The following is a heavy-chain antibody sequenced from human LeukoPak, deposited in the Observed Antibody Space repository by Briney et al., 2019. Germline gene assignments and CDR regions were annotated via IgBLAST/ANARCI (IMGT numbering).Heavy chain of an antibody. CDR1: GYTFTGYY. D-gene: IGHD3-22*01. V-gene: IGHV1-2*02. CDR3: AAPNSEYYYDRSGYYHGGNYYYYYGMDV. Sequence: ASVKVSCKASGYTFTGYYMHWVRQAPGQGLEWMGRINPKSGGTNNPQKFQGRVTMTRDTSSSTAYMELRRLRSDHTAVYYWAAPNSEYYYDRSGYYHGGNYYYYYGMDVWGQGTTVTVSS. J-gene: IGHJ6*02. CDR2: INPKSGGT.